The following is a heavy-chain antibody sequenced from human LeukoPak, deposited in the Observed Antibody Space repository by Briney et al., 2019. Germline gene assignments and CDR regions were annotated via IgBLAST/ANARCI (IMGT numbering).Heavy chain of an antibody. Sequence: PSETLSLTCAVYGGSFSGYYWSWIRQPPGKGLEWIGEINHSGSTNYNPSLKSRVTISVDTSKNQFSLKLSSVTAADTAVYYCARAYYDSSGYYLEYWGQGTLVTVSS. CDR3: ARAYYDSSGYYLEY. CDR2: INHSGST. V-gene: IGHV4-34*01. D-gene: IGHD3-22*01. CDR1: GGSFSGYY. J-gene: IGHJ4*02.